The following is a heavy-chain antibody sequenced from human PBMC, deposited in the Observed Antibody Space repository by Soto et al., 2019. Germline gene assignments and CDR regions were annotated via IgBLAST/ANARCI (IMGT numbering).Heavy chain of an antibody. CDR1: GGSISSGVYS. CDR2: IYESGST. CDR3: ARHAYTSSSSCFDP. D-gene: IGHD6-6*01. V-gene: IGHV4-30-2*01. Sequence: SSETLSLTCAVSGGSISSGVYSWSWIRQPPGRGLEWIGYIYESGSTYYNPSLTSRVTISQDRSMNQFSLKLTSVTAADTAVYYCARHAYTSSSSCFDPWGQGTLVTVSS. J-gene: IGHJ5*02.